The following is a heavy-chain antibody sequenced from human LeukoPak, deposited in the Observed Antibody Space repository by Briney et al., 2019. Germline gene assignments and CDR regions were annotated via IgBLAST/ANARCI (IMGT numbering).Heavy chain of an antibody. CDR3: ARDSSAEKGQQLAN. Sequence: GGSLRLSCAASEFTFTSYVLNWVRQAPGKGLEWVSYISSSGNTISYADSVKGRFTISRDNAKNSLFLQMSSLRVEDTAVYYCARDSSAEKGQQLANWGQGTLVTVST. V-gene: IGHV3-48*03. J-gene: IGHJ4*02. CDR2: ISSSGNTI. CDR1: EFTFTSYV. D-gene: IGHD6-13*01.